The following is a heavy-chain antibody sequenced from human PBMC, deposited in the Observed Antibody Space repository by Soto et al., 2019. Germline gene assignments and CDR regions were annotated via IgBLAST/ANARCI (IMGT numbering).Heavy chain of an antibody. CDR3: ARDVETSMDGLNYFDP. CDR2: ISSSGSYI. CDR1: GFTFSSYT. D-gene: IGHD5-18*01. Sequence: LSLTCIVSGFTFSSYTMNWVRQAPGKGLEWVSSISSSGSYIHYADSVKGRFTISRDNAKNSLFLQMDSLRAEDTAVYYCARDVETSMDGLNYFDPWGQGTLVTVSS. J-gene: IGHJ5*02. V-gene: IGHV3-21*01.